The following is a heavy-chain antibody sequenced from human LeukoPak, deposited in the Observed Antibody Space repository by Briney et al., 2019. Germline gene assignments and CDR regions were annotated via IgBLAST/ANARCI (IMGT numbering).Heavy chain of an antibody. J-gene: IGHJ5*02. CDR1: GGSISSSSYY. V-gene: IGHV4-39*01. Sequence: SETLSLTCTVSGGSISSSSYYWGWIRQPPGKGLEWIGSIYYSGSTYYNPSLKSRVTMSVDTSKNQFSLKLSSVTAADTAVYYCARPNNWNPEGFDPWGQGTLVTVSS. D-gene: IGHD1-20*01. CDR3: ARPNNWNPEGFDP. CDR2: IYYSGST.